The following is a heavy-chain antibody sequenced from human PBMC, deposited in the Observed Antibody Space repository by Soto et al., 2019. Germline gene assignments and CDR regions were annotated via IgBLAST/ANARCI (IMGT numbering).Heavy chain of an antibody. V-gene: IGHV1-18*01. J-gene: IGHJ5*02. D-gene: IGHD3-9*01. CDR2: ISAYNGNT. CDR1: GYTFTSCC. Sequence: RASVNVSCKPSGYTFTSCCISWVRQAPGQGLEWMGWISAYNGNTNYAQKLQGRVTMTTDTSTSTAYMELRSLRSDDTAVYYCAREPSYYDILTGYYSTWFDPWGQGTLVTVSS. CDR3: AREPSYYDILTGYYSTWFDP.